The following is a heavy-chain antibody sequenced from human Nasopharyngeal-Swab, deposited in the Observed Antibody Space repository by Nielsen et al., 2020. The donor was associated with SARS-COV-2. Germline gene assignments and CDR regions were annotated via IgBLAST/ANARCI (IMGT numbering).Heavy chain of an antibody. V-gene: IGHV1-69*01. D-gene: IGHD3-3*01. CDR2: IIPIFGTA. Sequence: WVRQAPGQGLEWMGGIIPIFGTANCAQKFQGRVTITADESTSTAYMELSSLRSEDTAVYYCARGGITIFGVVSNLDYWGQGTLVTASS. J-gene: IGHJ4*02. CDR3: ARGGITIFGVVSNLDY.